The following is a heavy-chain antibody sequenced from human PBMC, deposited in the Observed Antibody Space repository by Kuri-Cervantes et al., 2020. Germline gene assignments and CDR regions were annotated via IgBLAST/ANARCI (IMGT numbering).Heavy chain of an antibody. CDR3: AKDPQWELTTGWFDP. Sequence: GGSLRLSCAASGFTFSTYTMIWARQIPGKGLEWVSSISDSGGNTYYADSVKGRFTISRDNSKNTLYLQMNSLRAEDTAVYYRAKDPQWELTTGWFDPWGQGTLVTVSS. CDR2: ISDSGGNT. V-gene: IGHV3-23*01. D-gene: IGHD1-26*01. CDR1: GFTFSTYT. J-gene: IGHJ5*02.